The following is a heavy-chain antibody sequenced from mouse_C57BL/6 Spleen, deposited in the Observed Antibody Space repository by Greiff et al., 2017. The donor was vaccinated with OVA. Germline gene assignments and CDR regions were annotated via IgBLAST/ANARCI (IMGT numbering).Heavy chain of an antibody. V-gene: IGHV1-69*01. D-gene: IGHD3-3*01. Sequence: VQLQQPGAELVMPGASVKLSCKASGYTFTSYWMHWVKQRPGQGLEWIGEIDPSDSYTNYNQKFTGKSTLTVDKSSSTAYMQLSSLTSEDSAVYYCARRAGTDFDYWGQGTTLTVSS. J-gene: IGHJ2*01. CDR1: GYTFTSYW. CDR2: IDPSDSYT. CDR3: ARRAGTDFDY.